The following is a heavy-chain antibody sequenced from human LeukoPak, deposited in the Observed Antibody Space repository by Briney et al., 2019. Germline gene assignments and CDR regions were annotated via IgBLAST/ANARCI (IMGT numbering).Heavy chain of an antibody. CDR2: IRYDGSNT. Sequence: GGSLRLSCAASGFTFNNYGVHWVRQAPGKRLEWLAFIRYDGSNTYYADSVKGRFTVSRDDSKNTLYLQMNSLRGDDTAVYYCAKDGTSYYYIYYWGQGTLVTVSS. CDR1: GFTFNNYG. J-gene: IGHJ4*02. D-gene: IGHD2/OR15-2a*01. CDR3: AKDGTSYYYIYY. V-gene: IGHV3-30*02.